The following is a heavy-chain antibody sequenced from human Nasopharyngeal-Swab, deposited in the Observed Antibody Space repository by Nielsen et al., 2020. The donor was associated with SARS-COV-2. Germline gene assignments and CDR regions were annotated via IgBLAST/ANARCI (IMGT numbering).Heavy chain of an antibody. J-gene: IGHJ6*03. Sequence: VRQAPGKGLEWMGRIDPIDCHTNYRPSFEGHVTMSVDKYSSTAYLQWSSLKASDTAIYYCARQGTFMDVWGTGTTVTVSS. V-gene: IGHV5-10-1*01. CDR2: IDPIDCHT. D-gene: IGHD2/OR15-2a*01. CDR3: ARQGTFMDV.